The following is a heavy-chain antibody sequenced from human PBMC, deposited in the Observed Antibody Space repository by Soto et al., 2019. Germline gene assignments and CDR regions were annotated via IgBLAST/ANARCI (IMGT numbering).Heavy chain of an antibody. CDR1: GYSFTRFW. V-gene: IGHV5-51*01. D-gene: IGHD3-10*01. J-gene: IGHJ4*02. CDR3: ARYTSMVRPFDS. CDR2: IYPGDSDT. Sequence: GESLKISCRGSGYSFTRFWIGWVRQMPGKGLEWMGIIYPGDSDTRYTPAFQGQVTISADKSINTAYLHWSSLKASDTAMYYCARYTSMVRPFDSWGQGTMVTVYS.